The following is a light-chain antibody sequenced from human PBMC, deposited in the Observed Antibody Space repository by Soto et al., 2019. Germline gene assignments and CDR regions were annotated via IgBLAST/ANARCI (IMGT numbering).Light chain of an antibody. V-gene: IGLV1-40*01. Sequence: QSVLTQPPSVAGAPGQRVTISCTGSSSNIGAGYDVHWYKLPGTAPKLLIYGNSNRPSGVPDRFSGSKSGTSASLAITGLQAEDEAEYYCQSYDSSLSVPVVFVGGTKVTVL. CDR3: QSYDSSLSVPVV. CDR2: GNS. J-gene: IGLJ2*01. CDR1: SSNIGAGYD.